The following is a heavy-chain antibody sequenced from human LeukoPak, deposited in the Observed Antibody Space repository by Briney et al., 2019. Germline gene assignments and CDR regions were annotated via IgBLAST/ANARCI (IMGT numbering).Heavy chain of an antibody. Sequence: SETLSLTCTVSGGSISSYYWSWIRQPPGKGLEWIGYIYYSGSTNYNPSLKSRVTISVDTSKNQFSLKLSSVTAADTAVYYCARDQYGDSPYWGQGTLVTVSS. CDR3: ARDQYGDSPY. CDR1: GGSISSYY. J-gene: IGHJ4*02. D-gene: IGHD4-17*01. V-gene: IGHV4-59*01. CDR2: IYYSGST.